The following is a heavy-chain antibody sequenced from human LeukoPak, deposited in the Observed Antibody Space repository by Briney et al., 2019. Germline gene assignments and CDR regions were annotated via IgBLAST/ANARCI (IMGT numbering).Heavy chain of an antibody. CDR3: ARGGRRDGYKFDY. V-gene: IGHV4-59*01. Sequence: SETLSLTCTVSGGSISSYYWSWIRQPPGKGLEWIGYIYYSGSTNYNPSLKSRVTISVDTSKNQFSLKLSSVTAADTAVYYCARGGRRDGYKFDYWGQGTLVTVSS. J-gene: IGHJ4*02. CDR1: GGSISSYY. CDR2: IYYSGST. D-gene: IGHD5-24*01.